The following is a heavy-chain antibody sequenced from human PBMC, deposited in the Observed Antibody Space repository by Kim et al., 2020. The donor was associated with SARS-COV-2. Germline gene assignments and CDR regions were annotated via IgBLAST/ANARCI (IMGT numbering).Heavy chain of an antibody. CDR3: ARDCSGGSCYSDRKDGMDV. J-gene: IGHJ6*02. V-gene: IGHV1-69*13. D-gene: IGHD2-15*01. Sequence: SVKVSCKASGGTFSSYAISWVRQAPGQGLEWMGGIIPIFGTANYAQKFQGRVTITADESTSTAYMELSSLRSEDTAVYYCARDCSGGSCYSDRKDGMDVWGQGTTVTVSS. CDR2: IIPIFGTA. CDR1: GGTFSSYA.